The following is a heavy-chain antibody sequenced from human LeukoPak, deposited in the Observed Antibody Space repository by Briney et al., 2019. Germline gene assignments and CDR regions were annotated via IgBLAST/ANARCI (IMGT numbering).Heavy chain of an antibody. J-gene: IGHJ4*02. CDR2: LSSTGTT. V-gene: IGHV3-23*05. CDR3: ARVGYSSSWFFFNF. CDR1: GISFSSYG. D-gene: IGHD6-13*01. Sequence: GGSLRPSCAASGISFSSYGMSWVRQAPGKGLEWVSTLSSTGTTFYAGSVEGRFTISRANSENTLYLQMDSLRAADTALYYCARVGYSSSWFFFNFWGQGTLVTVSS.